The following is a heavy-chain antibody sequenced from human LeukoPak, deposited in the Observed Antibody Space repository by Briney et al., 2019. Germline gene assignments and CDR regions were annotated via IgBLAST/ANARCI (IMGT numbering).Heavy chain of an antibody. CDR1: ELTFSSYA. Sequence: PRGSLRLSCAASELTFSSYAMSWVRQAPGKGLEWVSAISGSGGSTYYADSVKGRFTISRDNSKNTLYLQMNSLRAEDTAVYYCAKLPLQDYRGNWFDPWGQGTLVTVSS. J-gene: IGHJ5*02. CDR2: ISGSGGST. CDR3: AKLPLQDYRGNWFDP. V-gene: IGHV3-23*01. D-gene: IGHD4-11*01.